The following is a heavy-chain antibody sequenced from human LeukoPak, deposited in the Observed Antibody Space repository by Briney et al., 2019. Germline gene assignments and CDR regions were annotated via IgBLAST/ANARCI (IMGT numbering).Heavy chain of an antibody. Sequence: RSGGSLRLSCAASGFTVSSNYMSWVRQAPGKGLEWVSVIYSGGSTYYADSVKGRFTISRDNSKNTLYLQMNSLRAKDTAVYYCAGDVVTPNWGQGTLVTVSS. V-gene: IGHV3-53*01. D-gene: IGHD4-23*01. CDR2: IYSGGST. CDR1: GFTVSSNY. CDR3: AGDVVTPN. J-gene: IGHJ4*02.